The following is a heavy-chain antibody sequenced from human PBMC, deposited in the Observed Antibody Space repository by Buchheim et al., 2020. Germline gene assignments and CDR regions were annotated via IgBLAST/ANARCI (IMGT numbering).Heavy chain of an antibody. J-gene: IGHJ4*02. D-gene: IGHD6-19*01. CDR2: ISYDASYK. V-gene: IGHV3-30*18. Sequence: QVQLVESGGGVVQPGRSLRLSCAASGFTFSSYGMHWVRQAPGKGLEWVAVISYDASYKYYADSVKGRFSISSDNSKNTLNLPMNSLRAEDTGVYFCAKMKVAVAGVLDYWGQGTL. CDR3: AKMKVAVAGVLDY. CDR1: GFTFSSYG.